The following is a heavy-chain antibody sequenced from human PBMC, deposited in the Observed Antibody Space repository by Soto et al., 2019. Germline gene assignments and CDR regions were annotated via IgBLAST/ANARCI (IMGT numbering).Heavy chain of an antibody. CDR1: GFTFSTYA. V-gene: IGHV3-23*01. CDR3: AKARFMTTMTTLPYYYFDH. D-gene: IGHD4-17*01. CDR2: ISGSGGSA. Sequence: AGGSLRLSCAASGFTFSTYAMSWVRQAPGKGLDRVSEISGSGGSADYADSVKGRFTISRDNSKNTLFLQMNSLRAEDTAVYYCAKARFMTTMTTLPYYYFDHWGQGSLVTVSS. J-gene: IGHJ4*02.